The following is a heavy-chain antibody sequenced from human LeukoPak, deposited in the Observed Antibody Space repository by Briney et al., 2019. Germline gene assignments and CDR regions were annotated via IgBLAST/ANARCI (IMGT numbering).Heavy chain of an antibody. CDR3: ARDSIDLTLMYCSSTSCYAGGAFDI. CDR2: IYHSGST. J-gene: IGHJ3*02. D-gene: IGHD2-2*01. CDR1: GGSVSSGTYY. Sequence: MPSQTLSLTCTVSGGSVSSGTYYWSWIRQPAGKGLEWIGSIYHSGSTYYNPSLKSRVTISVDTSKNQFSLKLRSVTAADTAVYYCARDSIDLTLMYCSSTSCYAGGAFDIWGQGTMVTVSS. V-gene: IGHV4-61*02.